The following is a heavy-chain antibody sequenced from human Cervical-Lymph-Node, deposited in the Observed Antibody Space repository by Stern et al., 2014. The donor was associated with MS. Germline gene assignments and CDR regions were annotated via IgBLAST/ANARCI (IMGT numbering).Heavy chain of an antibody. V-gene: IGHV4-59*01. CDR3: ATHPNIYGFES. Sequence: QLQLQESGPGLVKPSETLSLTCSVSGASISSFYWSWIRQPPGKGLEWIAYIYYSGTTNYSPSLKSRVTISIDTSKNQFSLNLTSVTAADTAVYFCATHPNIYGFESWGQGTLVTVSS. CDR2: IYYSGTT. CDR1: GASISSFY. J-gene: IGHJ4*02. D-gene: IGHD2/OR15-2a*01.